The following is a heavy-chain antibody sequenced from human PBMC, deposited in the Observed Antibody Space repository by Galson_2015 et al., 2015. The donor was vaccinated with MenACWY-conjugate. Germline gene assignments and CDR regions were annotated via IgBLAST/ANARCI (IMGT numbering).Heavy chain of an antibody. CDR1: GFTFKDYA. CDR2: ISYDGSNE. V-gene: IGHV3-30*04. Sequence: LRLSCAASGFTFKDYAIHWVRQAPGKGLEWMAVISYDGSNESYADSVKGRFTISRDNSKNTLYLQMNSLRADDTAVYYCAKDWSVPYSTISYYFYMDVWGKGTTVTVSS. CDR3: AKDWSVPYSTISYYFYMDV. J-gene: IGHJ6*03. D-gene: IGHD6-13*01.